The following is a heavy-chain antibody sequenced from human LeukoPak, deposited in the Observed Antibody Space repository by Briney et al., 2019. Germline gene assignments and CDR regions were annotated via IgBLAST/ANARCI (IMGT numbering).Heavy chain of an antibody. CDR1: GYSISSGYY. V-gene: IGHV4-38-2*02. CDR3: ARDGVGSGWYRGVDY. D-gene: IGHD6-19*01. J-gene: IGHJ4*02. CDR2: IYHSGST. Sequence: KPSETLSLTCAVSGYSISSGYYWGWIRQPPGKGLEWIGSIYHSGSTYYNPSLKSRVTTSVDTSKNQFSLKLSSVTAADTAVYYCARDGVGSGWYRGVDYWGQGTLVTVSS.